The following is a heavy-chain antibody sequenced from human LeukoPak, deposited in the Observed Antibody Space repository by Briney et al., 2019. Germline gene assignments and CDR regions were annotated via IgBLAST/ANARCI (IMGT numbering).Heavy chain of an antibody. D-gene: IGHD2-2*01. V-gene: IGHV3-21*01. Sequence: GGSLRLSCAASGFTFSSYSMNWVRQAPGKGLEWVSSISSSSTYIYYADSVKGRFTISRDNAKNSLYLQMNSLRAEDTAVYYCARSCSSTSCYYYYYGMDVWGQGTTVTVSS. CDR1: GFTFSSYS. CDR2: ISSSSTYI. J-gene: IGHJ6*02. CDR3: ARSCSSTSCYYYYYGMDV.